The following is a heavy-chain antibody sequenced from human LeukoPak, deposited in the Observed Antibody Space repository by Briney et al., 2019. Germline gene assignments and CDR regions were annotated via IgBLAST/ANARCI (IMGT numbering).Heavy chain of an antibody. V-gene: IGHV3-74*01. CDR2: VISDGSST. CDR1: GFTFSSYW. J-gene: IGHJ4*02. CDR3: AREYSGSYDLYY. Sequence: GGSLRLSCAASGFTFSSYWMHWVRQAPGKGLVWVSRVISDGSSTNYADSVKGRFTISRDNAKNSLYLQMNSLRAEDTAVYYCAREYSGSYDLYYWGQGTLVTVSS. D-gene: IGHD1-26*01.